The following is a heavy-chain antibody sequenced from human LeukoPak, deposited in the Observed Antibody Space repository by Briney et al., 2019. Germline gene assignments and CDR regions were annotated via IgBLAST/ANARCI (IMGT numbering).Heavy chain of an antibody. CDR3: ARSMNFDPFYYYMDV. Sequence: GSLRLSCAASGFTFSSYSMNWVRQPPGKGLEWIGEINHSGSTNYNPSLKSRVTISVDTSKNQFSLKLSSVTAADTAIYYCARSMNFDPFYYYMDVWGIGTTVTVSS. V-gene: IGHV4-34*01. CDR1: GFTFSSYS. J-gene: IGHJ6*03. CDR2: INHSGST.